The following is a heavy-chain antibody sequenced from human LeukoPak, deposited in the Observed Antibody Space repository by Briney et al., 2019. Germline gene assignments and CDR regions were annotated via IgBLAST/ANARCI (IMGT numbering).Heavy chain of an antibody. V-gene: IGHV1-18*01. CDR3: ARVGVPYYDFWSGYYMWAYFDY. D-gene: IGHD3-3*01. J-gene: IGHJ4*02. Sequence: GASVKVSCKASGYTFTSYGISWVRQAPGQGLEWMGWISAYNGNTNYAQKLQGRVTMTTDTSTSTAYMELRSLRSEDTAVYYCARVGVPYYDFWSGYYMWAYFDYWGQGTLVTVSS. CDR2: ISAYNGNT. CDR1: GYTFTSYG.